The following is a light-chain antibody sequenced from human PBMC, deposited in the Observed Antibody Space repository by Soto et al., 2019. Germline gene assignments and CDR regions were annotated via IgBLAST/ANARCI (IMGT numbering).Light chain of an antibody. CDR3: QQYDNLPLT. Sequence: DIPMTQSPSSLSASVGDRVTITCQASQDISNYLNWYQHKPGNAPKLLIYDASNLETGVPSRFTGGGSGTEFTFTISSLHPEDIATYYCQQYDNLPLTFGGGTKVEIK. V-gene: IGKV1-33*01. J-gene: IGKJ4*01. CDR1: QDISNY. CDR2: DAS.